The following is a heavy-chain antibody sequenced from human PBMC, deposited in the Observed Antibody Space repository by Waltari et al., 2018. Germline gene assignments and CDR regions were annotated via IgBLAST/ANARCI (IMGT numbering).Heavy chain of an antibody. Sequence: QVQLVQSGAGVKKPGSSVKVPCKASGGTFSSYAISWVRPAPGHGLEWMGGIIPIFGTANYAQKFQGRVTITADESTSTAYMELSSLRSEDTAVYYCARVPISGTVGDYVGWFDPWGQGTLVTVSS. V-gene: IGHV1-69*12. CDR2: IIPIFGTA. J-gene: IGHJ5*02. CDR1: GGTFSSYA. D-gene: IGHD4-17*01. CDR3: ARVPISGTVGDYVGWFDP.